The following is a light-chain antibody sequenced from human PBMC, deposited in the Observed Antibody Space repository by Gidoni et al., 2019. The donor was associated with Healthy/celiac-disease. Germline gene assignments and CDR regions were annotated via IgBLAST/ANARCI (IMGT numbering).Light chain of an antibody. CDR3: SSYTSSSTYV. V-gene: IGLV2-14*03. Sequence: QSALTQPASVSGSPSLSITISSTGTNSDVGGYDYVSCYQHHPGKAPKLMIYDVSNLPSGVSNRFSGSKSGNTASLTISGLQAEDEADYYCSSYTSSSTYVCGTGTKVTVL. CDR1: NSDVGGYDY. J-gene: IGLJ1*01. CDR2: DVS.